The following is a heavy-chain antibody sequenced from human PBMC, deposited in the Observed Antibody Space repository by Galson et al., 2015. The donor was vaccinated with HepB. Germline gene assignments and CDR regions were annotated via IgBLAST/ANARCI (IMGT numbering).Heavy chain of an antibody. J-gene: IGHJ1*01. D-gene: IGHD4-23*01. CDR2: IWYDGKNK. CDR1: GFTFSSYG. Sequence: SLRLSCAASGFTFSSYGMHWVRQAPGKGLECVAVIWYDGKNKYYADSVKGRFTISRDNSRNTLYLQMNSLRAEDTAIYSCARDPTRGLQVETPHHWGQGTLVIVSS. V-gene: IGHV3-33*08. CDR3: ARDPTRGLQVETPHH.